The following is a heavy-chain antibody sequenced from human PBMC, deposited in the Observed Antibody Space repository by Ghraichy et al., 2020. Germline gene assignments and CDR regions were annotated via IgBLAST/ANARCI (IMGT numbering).Heavy chain of an antibody. D-gene: IGHD3-3*01. V-gene: IGHV3-30*18. CDR2: VSYDGSSK. CDR1: GFTFSKYG. J-gene: IGHJ5*02. CDR3: AKDMMVLRILEWLSYFDD. Sequence: GESLNISCSASGFTFSKYGMHWVRQAPGQGLEWVAVVSYDGSSKNYADSGRFTISRDNSKNMLSLQMNSLRVEDTAIYYCAKDMMVLRILEWLSYFDDWGQGTLVTVSS.